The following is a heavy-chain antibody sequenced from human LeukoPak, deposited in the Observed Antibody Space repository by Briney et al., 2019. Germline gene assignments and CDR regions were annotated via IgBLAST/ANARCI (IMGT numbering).Heavy chain of an antibody. CDR1: GFTFSSYS. D-gene: IGHD3-3*01. J-gene: IGHJ4*02. V-gene: IGHV3-48*04. CDR2: ISSSSSTI. CDR3: ARGDDDYDFWSGYYVRYFDY. Sequence: GGSLRLSCAASGFTFSSYSMNWVRQAPGKGLEWVSYISSSSSTIYYADSVKGRFTISRDNAKNSLYLQMNSLRAEDTAVYYCARGDDDYDFWSGYYVRYFDYWGQGTLVTVSS.